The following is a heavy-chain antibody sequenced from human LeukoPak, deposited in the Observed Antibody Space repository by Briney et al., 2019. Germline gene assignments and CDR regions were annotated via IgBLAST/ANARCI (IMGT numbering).Heavy chain of an antibody. D-gene: IGHD3-22*01. CDR2: IRYDGSNK. V-gene: IGHV3-30*02. Sequence: GGSLRLSCAASGFTFSSYGMHWVRQAPGQGLEWVAFIRYDGSNKYYADSVKGRFTISRDNSKNTLYLHVNSLRPEDTAVYYCAKDRSYDSSGSFDYWGQGTLVTVSS. J-gene: IGHJ4*02. CDR1: GFTFSSYG. CDR3: AKDRSYDSSGSFDY.